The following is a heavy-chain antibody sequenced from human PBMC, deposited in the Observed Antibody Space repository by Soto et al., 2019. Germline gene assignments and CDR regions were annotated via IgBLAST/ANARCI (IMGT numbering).Heavy chain of an antibody. J-gene: IGHJ4*02. V-gene: IGHV3-23*01. CDR1: GFSFRTYA. Sequence: GGSLRLSCAASGFSFRTYAMNWVRQAPGKGLEWVSGVSANDGSTYYSDSVRGRFTISRDNSKNTLYLQMNSLRVEDTAVYYCAKDPCSSWYCKYFEYWGQGALVTVSS. CDR2: VSANDGST. CDR3: AKDPCSSWYCKYFEY. D-gene: IGHD6-13*01.